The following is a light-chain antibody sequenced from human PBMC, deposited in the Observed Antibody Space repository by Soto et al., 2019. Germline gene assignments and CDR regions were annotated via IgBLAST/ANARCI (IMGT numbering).Light chain of an antibody. CDR2: DAS. V-gene: IGKV1-5*01. J-gene: IGKJ1*01. Sequence: DIPMTQSPSTLSASVGDRVTITCRASQSISSWLAWYRQKPGKAPKLLIYDASSLESGVPSRFSGSGSGTEFTLTISSLQPDDFATYYCQQYNSYSVTFGQGTKVEIK. CDR3: QQYNSYSVT. CDR1: QSISSW.